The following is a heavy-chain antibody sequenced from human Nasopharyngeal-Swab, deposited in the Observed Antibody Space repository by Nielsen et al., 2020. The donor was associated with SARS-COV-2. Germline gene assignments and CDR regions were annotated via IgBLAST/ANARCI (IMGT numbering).Heavy chain of an antibody. D-gene: IGHD1-26*01. CDR1: GGSISSSNW. V-gene: IGHV4-4*02. Sequence: SETLSLTCAVSGGSISSSNWWSWVRQPPGKGLEWIGEIYHSGSTNYNPSLKSRVTISVDKSKNQFSLKLSSVTAADTAVYYCARGPGEERAPSKRVVYYYYGMDVWGQGTTVTVSS. J-gene: IGHJ6*02. CDR2: IYHSGST. CDR3: ARGPGEERAPSKRVVYYYYGMDV.